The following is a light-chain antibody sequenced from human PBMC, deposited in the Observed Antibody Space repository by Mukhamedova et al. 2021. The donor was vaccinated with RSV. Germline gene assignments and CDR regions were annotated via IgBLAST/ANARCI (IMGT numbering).Light chain of an antibody. CDR1: GDD. CDR3: QSYDNRLNMYV. J-gene: IGLJ1*01. Sequence: GDDVHWYQQFPGTAPKLLIYDKDIRSSGVPDRFSASKSGTSASLAITGLQPGGEADYYCQSYDNRLNMYVFGTGTKVTVL. CDR2: DKD. V-gene: IGLV1-40*01.